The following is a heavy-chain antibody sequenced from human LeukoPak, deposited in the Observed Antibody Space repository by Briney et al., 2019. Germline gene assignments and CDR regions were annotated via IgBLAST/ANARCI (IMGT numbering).Heavy chain of an antibody. D-gene: IGHD3-22*01. CDR2: INPNSDGT. CDR1: GYTFTGYY. CDR3: AFATTPYYYDSHSRGSAFDI. Sequence: ASVKVSCKASGYTFTGYYVHWVRQAPGQGLEWMGWINPNSDGTNYAQKFQGRVTMTRDTSISTAYMELSRLRSDDTAVYYCAFATTPYYYDSHSRGSAFDIWGQGTMVTVSS. J-gene: IGHJ3*02. V-gene: IGHV1-2*02.